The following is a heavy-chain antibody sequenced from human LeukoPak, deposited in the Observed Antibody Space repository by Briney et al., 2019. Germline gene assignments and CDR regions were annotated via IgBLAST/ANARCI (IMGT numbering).Heavy chain of an antibody. CDR3: AILTGTGTTHWFDP. J-gene: IGHJ5*02. Sequence: ASVKVSCKASGYTFTSYAMHWVRQAPGQRLEWMGWINAGNGNTKYSQEFQGRVTITRDTSASTAYMELSSLRSEDTAVYYCAILTGTGTTHWFDPWGQGTLVTVSS. CDR1: GYTFTSYA. V-gene: IGHV1-3*03. D-gene: IGHD1-1*01. CDR2: INAGNGNT.